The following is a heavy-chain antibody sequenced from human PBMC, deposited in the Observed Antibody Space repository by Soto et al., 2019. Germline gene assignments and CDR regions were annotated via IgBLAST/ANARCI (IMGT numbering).Heavy chain of an antibody. CDR1: GFTVSNTY. CDR3: ARALPVVKGGFDP. CDR2: IYTAGGT. V-gene: IGHV3-53*02. J-gene: IGHJ5*02. D-gene: IGHD2-2*01. Sequence: EVQLVETGGGLIQPGGSLRLSCAASGFTVSNTYMTWVRQPPGKGLECVSVIYTAGGTNYADSVKGRFNISRDNSKNTVYLQMNSLRAEDKAVFYGARALPVVKGGFDPWGQGTLVTVSS.